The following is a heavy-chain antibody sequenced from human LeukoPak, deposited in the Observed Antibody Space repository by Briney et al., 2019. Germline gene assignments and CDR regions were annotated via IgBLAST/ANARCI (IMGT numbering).Heavy chain of an antibody. V-gene: IGHV1-2*02. CDR3: ARGVTVTTGGNWFDP. D-gene: IGHD4-17*01. CDR1: GYTFTGYY. Sequence: ASVKVSCKASGYTFTGYYMHWVRQAPGQGLEWMGWINPNSGGTNYAQKFQGRVTMTRDTSTSTVYMELSSLRSEDTAVYYCARGVTVTTGGNWFDPWGQGTLVTVSS. J-gene: IGHJ5*02. CDR2: INPNSGGT.